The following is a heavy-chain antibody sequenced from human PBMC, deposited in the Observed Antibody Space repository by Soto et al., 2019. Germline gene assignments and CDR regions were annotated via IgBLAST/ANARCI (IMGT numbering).Heavy chain of an antibody. J-gene: IGHJ4*02. D-gene: IGHD2-15*01. CDR2: IYYSGTT. CDR3: ARGWTPFDS. V-gene: IGHV4-31*03. CDR1: GGSVSSAGYY. Sequence: QVQLQESGPGLVKPSQTLSLTCTFSGGSVSSAGYYWSWIRQHPGKGLEWIGYIYYSGTTYYNPSLKSRINLSVDTSKNQFALKLNSVTAADTAVYYCARGWTPFDSWGQGTLVTVSS.